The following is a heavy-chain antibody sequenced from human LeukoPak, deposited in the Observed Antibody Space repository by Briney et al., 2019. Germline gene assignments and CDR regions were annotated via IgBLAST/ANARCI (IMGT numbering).Heavy chain of an antibody. Sequence: PSETLSLTCAVYGVSFSGYYWSWIRQPPGKGLEWIGEINHSGSTNYNPSLKSRVTISVDTSKNQFSLKLSSVTAADTAVYYCARGLDDILTGYYTDIWGQGTMVTVSS. CDR1: GVSFSGYY. V-gene: IGHV4-34*01. CDR3: ARGLDDILTGYYTDI. J-gene: IGHJ3*02. CDR2: INHSGST. D-gene: IGHD3-9*01.